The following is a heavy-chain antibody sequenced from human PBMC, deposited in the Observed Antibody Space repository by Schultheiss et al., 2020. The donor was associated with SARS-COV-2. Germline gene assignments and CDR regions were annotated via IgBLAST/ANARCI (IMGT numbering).Heavy chain of an antibody. J-gene: IGHJ4*02. CDR2: IDWDDDK. V-gene: IGHV2-70*11. Sequence: SGPTLVKPTQTLTLTCTFSGFSLSTSGMCLSWIRQPPGKALEWLARIDWDDDKYYSTSLKTRLTISKDTSKNQVVLTMTNMDPVDTATYYCARTYGTTVTARSYFDYWGQGTLVTVSS. CDR3: ARTYGTTVTARSYFDY. CDR1: GFSLSTSGMC. D-gene: IGHD4-17*01.